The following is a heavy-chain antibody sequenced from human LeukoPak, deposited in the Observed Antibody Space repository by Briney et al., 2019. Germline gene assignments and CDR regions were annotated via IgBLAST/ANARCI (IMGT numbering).Heavy chain of an antibody. CDR2: ISSRSDYI. CDR1: GFTFDGYT. CDR3: ARAEASVTAFDF. D-gene: IGHD2-21*02. Sequence: GGSLRLSCAASGFTFDGYTMNWVRQAPGKGLEWVASISSRSDYIYYADSVRGRFTVSRENAKNSLSLQMNTLRAEDTATYYCARAEASVTAFDFWGQGTLVIVSS. V-gene: IGHV3-21*01. J-gene: IGHJ4*02.